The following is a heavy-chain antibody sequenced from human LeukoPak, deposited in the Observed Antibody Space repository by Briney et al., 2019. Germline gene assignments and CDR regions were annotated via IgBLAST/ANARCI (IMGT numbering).Heavy chain of an antibody. CDR1: GFTFSSYE. CDR2: ISSSGSTI. V-gene: IGHV3-48*03. D-gene: IGHD5-24*01. J-gene: IGHJ4*02. CDR3: ARPRGNVEMATIPFDY. Sequence: GGSLRLSCAASGFTFSSYEMNWVRQAPGKGLEWVSYISSSGSTIYYADSVKGRFTISRDNSKNTLYLQMNSLRAEDTAVYYCARPRGNVEMATIPFDYWGQGTVVTVSS.